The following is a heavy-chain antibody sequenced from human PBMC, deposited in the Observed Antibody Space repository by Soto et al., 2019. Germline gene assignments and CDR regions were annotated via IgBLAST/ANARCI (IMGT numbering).Heavy chain of an antibody. V-gene: IGHV4-59*01. CDR2: IHYSGST. CDR3: ARWLSHNWFDP. D-gene: IGHD3-10*01. J-gene: IGHJ5*02. CDR1: SGSISSYY. Sequence: SETLSLTCTVSSGSISSYYWSWIRQTPGKGLEWIGYIHYSGSTNSNPSLRSRVTMPVDMSKNQFSLKLTSVTAADTAVYYCARWLSHNWFDPWGQGILVTVSS.